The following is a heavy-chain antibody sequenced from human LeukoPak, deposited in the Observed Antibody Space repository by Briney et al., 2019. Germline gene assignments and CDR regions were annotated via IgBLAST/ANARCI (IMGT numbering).Heavy chain of an antibody. D-gene: IGHD7-27*01. CDR3: AKDGGLWVSAHWGDS. Sequence: GGSLSFSCTASGFTFTSYAMTWVRQAPGKGRKWVSTITTGDGNTYYADSVKGRFTVSRDDSKNTLYLQMNSLRAEDTAVYYCAKDGGLWVSAHWGDSWGRGTLVTVSS. J-gene: IGHJ4*02. CDR2: ITTGDGNT. CDR1: GFTFTSYA. V-gene: IGHV3-23*01.